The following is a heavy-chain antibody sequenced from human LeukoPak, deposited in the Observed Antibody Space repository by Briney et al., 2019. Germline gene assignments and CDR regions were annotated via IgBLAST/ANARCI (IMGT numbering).Heavy chain of an antibody. CDR3: VSTTRSSPFDN. V-gene: IGHV3-7*01. CDR1: GFTFSAYG. Sequence: GGCLSLSCAAPGFTFSAYGMSWVRLAPGKGLEWLANIKQDGSDKQYVDSVKGRFAISRDNAKTSVYLQMNSLRAEDTALYYCVSTTRSSPFDNWGQGTLVTVSS. D-gene: IGHD1-1*01. CDR2: IKQDGSDK. J-gene: IGHJ4*02.